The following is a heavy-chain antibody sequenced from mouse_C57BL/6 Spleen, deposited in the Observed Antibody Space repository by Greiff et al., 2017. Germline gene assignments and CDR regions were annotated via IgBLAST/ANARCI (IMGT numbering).Heavy chain of an antibody. D-gene: IGHD2-3*01. CDR3: ARRGYDYVDY. J-gene: IGHJ2*01. CDR2: INPYNGGT. CDR1: GYTFTDYY. Sequence: EVQLQQSGPVLVKPGASVKMSCKASGYTFTDYYMNWVKQSHGKSLEWIGVINPYNGGTSYNQKFKGKATLTVDKSSSPAYMELNSLTSEDSAVYYCARRGYDYVDYWGQGTTLTVSS. V-gene: IGHV1-19*01.